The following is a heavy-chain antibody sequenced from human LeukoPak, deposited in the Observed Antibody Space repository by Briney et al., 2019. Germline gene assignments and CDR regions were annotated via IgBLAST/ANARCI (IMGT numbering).Heavy chain of an antibody. J-gene: IGHJ4*02. CDR3: ARADSSGVHDY. CDR2: IYTSGST. D-gene: IGHD3-22*01. CDR1: GGSISSYY. V-gene: IGHV4-4*07. Sequence: SETLSLTCTVSGGSISSYYLSWVRQPAGKGLEWIGRIYTSGSTNYNPSLKSRVTMSVDTSKNQFSMKLSSVTAADTAVYYCARADSSGVHDYWGQGTLVTVSS.